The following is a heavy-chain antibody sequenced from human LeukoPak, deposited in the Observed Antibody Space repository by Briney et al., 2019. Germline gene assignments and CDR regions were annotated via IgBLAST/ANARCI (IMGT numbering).Heavy chain of an antibody. CDR3: ARGLGRRGQWLVRPFDY. Sequence: ASVKVSCKASGYTFTGYYMHWVRQAPGQGLEWMGWINPNSGGTNYAQKFQGRVTMTRDTSISTAYMELSRLRSDDTAVYYCARGLGRRGQWLVRPFDYWGLGTLVTVSS. D-gene: IGHD6-19*01. CDR1: GYTFTGYY. J-gene: IGHJ4*02. V-gene: IGHV1-2*02. CDR2: INPNSGGT.